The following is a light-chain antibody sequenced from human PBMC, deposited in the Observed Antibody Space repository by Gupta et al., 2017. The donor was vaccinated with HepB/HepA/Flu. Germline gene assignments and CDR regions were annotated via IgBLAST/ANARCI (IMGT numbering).Light chain of an antibody. J-gene: IGLJ2*01. Sequence: SSVLTQPPSVSEAPGETARITCGGNNIGSKGVHWYQQKPGQAPVLVVYDDTDRPSGIPERFSGSNSGNTATLTISAVEAGDEADYYCQVWDTSSDHVVFGGGTKLTVL. CDR1: NIGSKG. CDR2: DDT. V-gene: IGLV3-21*02. CDR3: QVWDTSSDHVV.